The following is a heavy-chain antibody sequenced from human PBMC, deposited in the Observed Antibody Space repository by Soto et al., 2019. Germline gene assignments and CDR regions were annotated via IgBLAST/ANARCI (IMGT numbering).Heavy chain of an antibody. J-gene: IGHJ5*02. CDR2: ISAYNGNT. CDR1: GYPFTSYG. V-gene: IGHV1-18*04. Sequence: XSVKVSCKASGYPFTSYGIIWGRQAPGQGLEWMGWISAYNGNTNYAQKLQCRVTMTTDTSTSTAYMELRSLRSDDTAVYYCARDRRTYYYDSSAQTGRSIWFDPWGQGTLVTVSS. CDR3: ARDRRTYYYDSSAQTGRSIWFDP. D-gene: IGHD3-22*01.